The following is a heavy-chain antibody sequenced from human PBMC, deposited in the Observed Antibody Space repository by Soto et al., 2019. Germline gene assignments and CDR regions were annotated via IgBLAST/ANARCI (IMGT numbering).Heavy chain of an antibody. D-gene: IGHD3-16*01. CDR3: VGLKYYFDY. Sequence: GGSLRLSCAASGFTFRDYAMHWVRQAPGKGLEWVAVISYDGSNKYYADSVKGRFIISRDNSKNTLYLQVNSLRAEDTAVYYCVGLKYYFDYWGQGTMVTVSS. CDR2: ISYDGSNK. J-gene: IGHJ4*02. V-gene: IGHV3-30-3*01. CDR1: GFTFRDYA.